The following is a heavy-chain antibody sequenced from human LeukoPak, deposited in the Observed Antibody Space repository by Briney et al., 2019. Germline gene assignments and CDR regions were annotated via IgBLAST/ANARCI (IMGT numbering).Heavy chain of an antibody. V-gene: IGHV4-59*01. CDR2: AFFSGGT. D-gene: IGHD2-2*03. CDR1: GGSLSTYY. Sequence: SETLSLTCTVSGGSLSTYYWSWIRQPPGKGLEWIGYAFFSGGTKYNPSLKSRLTMSADTSRNQFSMNLSSVNAADTAVYFCARELRSGVPFGYWGQGKLVTVSP. CDR3: ARELRSGVPFGY. J-gene: IGHJ4*02.